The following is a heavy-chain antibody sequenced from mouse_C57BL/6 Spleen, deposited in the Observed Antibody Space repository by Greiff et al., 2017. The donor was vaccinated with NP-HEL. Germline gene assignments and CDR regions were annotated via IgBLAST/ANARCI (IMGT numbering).Heavy chain of an antibody. CDR2: IYPGSGST. Sequence: QVQLQQPGAELVKPVSPVPIPSKASGYTFTSYWITWVKQRPGQGLEWIGDIYPGSGSTNYNEKFKSKATLTVDTSSSTAYMQLSSLTSEDSAVYYCARRANWVFDYWGQGTTITVYS. D-gene: IGHD4-1*01. CDR3: ARRANWVFDY. CDR1: GYTFTSYW. V-gene: IGHV1-55*01. J-gene: IGHJ2*01.